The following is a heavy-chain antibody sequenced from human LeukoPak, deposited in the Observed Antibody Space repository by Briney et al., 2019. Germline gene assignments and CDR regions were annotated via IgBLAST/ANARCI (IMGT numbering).Heavy chain of an antibody. CDR3: AKNIALTGEFDS. Sequence: ASVRVSCKASGYTFTNYDVNWFRQATGQGLEWMGWMNPNSGNTGYAQKFQGRVSLTRDTSISTAYMELSSLKSEDTAVYYCAKNIALTGEFDSWGQGTLVTVSS. D-gene: IGHD7-27*01. V-gene: IGHV1-8*01. CDR2: MNPNSGNT. J-gene: IGHJ4*02. CDR1: GYTFTNYD.